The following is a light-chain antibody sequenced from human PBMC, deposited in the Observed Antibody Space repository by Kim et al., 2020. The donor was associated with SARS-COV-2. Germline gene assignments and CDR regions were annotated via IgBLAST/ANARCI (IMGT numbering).Light chain of an antibody. J-gene: IGKJ4*01. CDR3: QQANNFFLVT. V-gene: IGKV1D-12*01. CDR1: QDIRNW. Sequence: DIQLTQSPSSVSASVGDRVTITCRANQDIRNWLVWYQQKPGKAPKLLIHAASTLQSGVPSRFSGSGSGTDFTLTISSLQPEDFATYYCQQANNFFLVTFGGGTKGDIK. CDR2: AAS.